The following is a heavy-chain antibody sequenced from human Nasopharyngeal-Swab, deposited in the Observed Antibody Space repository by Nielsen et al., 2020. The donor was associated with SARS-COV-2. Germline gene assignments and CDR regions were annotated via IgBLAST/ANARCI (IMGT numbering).Heavy chain of an antibody. CDR1: GYTFSDYY. J-gene: IGHJ4*02. CDR2: INPGSGDT. V-gene: IGHV1-2*06. Sequence: ASVKVSCKASGYTFSDYYIHWVRQAPGQGLEWMGRINPGSGDTYYAQKSQGRVTMTRDTSISTADMELSRLRSDDTAVYYCARGNSYGYDYWGQGILVTVSS. CDR3: ARGNSYGYDY. D-gene: IGHD5-18*01.